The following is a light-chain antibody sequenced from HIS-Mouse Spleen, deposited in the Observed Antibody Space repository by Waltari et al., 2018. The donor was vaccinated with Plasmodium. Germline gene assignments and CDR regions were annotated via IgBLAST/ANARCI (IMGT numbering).Light chain of an antibody. CDR3: YSTDSSGNHRV. Sequence: SYELTQPPSVSVSPGQTARITCSGDALPNKYAYWYQQNSGQAPVLVIYEDSKRPSGIPERCSVSSEGTMATLTISGAQVEDEADYYCYSTDSSGNHRVFGGGTKLTV. V-gene: IGLV3-10*01. J-gene: IGLJ3*02. CDR1: ALPNKY. CDR2: EDS.